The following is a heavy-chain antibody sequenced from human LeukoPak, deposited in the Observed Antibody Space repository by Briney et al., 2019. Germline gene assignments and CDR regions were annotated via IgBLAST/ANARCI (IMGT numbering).Heavy chain of an antibody. J-gene: IGHJ5*02. CDR2: ISAYNGNT. V-gene: IGHV1-18*01. CDR1: GYTFTSYG. Sequence: GASVKVSCKASGYTFTSYGISWVRQAPGQGLEWMGWISAYNGNTNYAQKLQGRVTLTTDRSTSTAYMELRSLTSDDTAVYYCARDFMGEDWFDPWGQGTLVTVSS. D-gene: IGHD3-16*01. CDR3: ARDFMGEDWFDP.